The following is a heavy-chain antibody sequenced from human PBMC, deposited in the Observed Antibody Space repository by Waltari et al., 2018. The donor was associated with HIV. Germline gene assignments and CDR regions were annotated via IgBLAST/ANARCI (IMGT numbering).Heavy chain of an antibody. CDR2: IIPIFGTA. D-gene: IGHD2-15*01. Sequence: QVQLVQSGAEVKKPGSSVKVSCKASGGTFSSYAISWVRQAPGQGLEWMGGIIPIFGTANYAKKFQGRVTITADKSTSTAYMELSSLRSEDTAVYYCASTYCSGGSCSPSTFDIWGQGTMVTVSS. CDR3: ASTYCSGGSCSPSTFDI. V-gene: IGHV1-69*06. CDR1: GGTFSSYA. J-gene: IGHJ3*02.